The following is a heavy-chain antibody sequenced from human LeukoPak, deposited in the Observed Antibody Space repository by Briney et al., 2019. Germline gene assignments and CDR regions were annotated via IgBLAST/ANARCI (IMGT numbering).Heavy chain of an antibody. J-gene: IGHJ4*02. CDR1: GFTFSNYG. D-gene: IGHD6-13*01. CDR3: ATLLEQQQVYYFDF. CDR2: ISDTGCTT. Sequence: GGSLRLSCAASGFTFSNYGMSWLRQAPGKGLEWVSGISDTGCTTHYADSVKGRFTISRDNSKNTLSLQMKSLRAEDTAVYYCATLLEQQQVYYFDFSGQGALVTVSS. V-gene: IGHV3-23*01.